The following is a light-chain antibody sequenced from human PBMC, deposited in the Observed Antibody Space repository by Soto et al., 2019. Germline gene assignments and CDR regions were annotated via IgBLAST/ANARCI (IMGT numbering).Light chain of an antibody. V-gene: IGKV3-15*01. CDR2: GAS. Sequence: EIMVTHTRSALSVSAGECGSLSWRACQSVSSNLAWYQQKPGQAPRLLIYGASTRATGIPARFSCRGSGPEITHTCGRLQPEDFAVYSCKQYNHWPRTFGPGTKVDIK. J-gene: IGKJ1*01. CDR3: KQYNHWPRT. CDR1: QSVSSN.